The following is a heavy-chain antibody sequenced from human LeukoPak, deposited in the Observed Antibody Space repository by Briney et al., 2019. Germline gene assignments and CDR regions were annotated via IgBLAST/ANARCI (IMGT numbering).Heavy chain of an antibody. V-gene: IGHV4-31*03. J-gene: IGHJ5*02. Sequence: PSETLSLTCTVSGGSISSGDYYWSWIRQHPGKGLEWIGYIHYSESTYSNPSLTSRVTISVDASKNQLSLKLTSVTAADTAVYYCARDGSPIGIATRLGNWFDPWGQGTLVTVSS. D-gene: IGHD6-6*01. CDR1: GGSISSGDYY. CDR2: IHYSEST. CDR3: ARDGSPIGIATRLGNWFDP.